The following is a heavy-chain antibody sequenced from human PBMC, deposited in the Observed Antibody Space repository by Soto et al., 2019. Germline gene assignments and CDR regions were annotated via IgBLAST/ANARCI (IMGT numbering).Heavy chain of an antibody. Sequence: PSETLSLTCTVSRGSINNYYWTLIRQPPGKGLEWIGYVSYSGRTNYNPSLKSRVNMFVDKSTNQFSLNLTSLTAAYTPAPSSQRLASTVVTPSTVWGQGTMVTVSS. CDR2: VSYSGRT. CDR1: RGSINNYY. CDR3: QRLASTVVTPSTV. J-gene: IGHJ3*01. V-gene: IGHV4-59*03. D-gene: IGHD4-17*01.